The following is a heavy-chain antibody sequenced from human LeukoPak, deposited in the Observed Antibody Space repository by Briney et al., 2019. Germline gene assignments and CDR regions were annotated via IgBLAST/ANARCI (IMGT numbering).Heavy chain of an antibody. CDR2: IYHSGST. D-gene: IGHD4-17*01. J-gene: IGHJ5*02. V-gene: IGHV4-39*07. Sequence: SETLSLTCTVSGGSISSSSYYWGWIRQPPGKGLEWIGSIYHSGSTNYNPSLKSRVTISVDKSKNQFSLKLSSVTAADTAVYYCARVPLSDYPVDPWGQGTLVTVSS. CDR3: ARVPLSDYPVDP. CDR1: GGSISSSSYY.